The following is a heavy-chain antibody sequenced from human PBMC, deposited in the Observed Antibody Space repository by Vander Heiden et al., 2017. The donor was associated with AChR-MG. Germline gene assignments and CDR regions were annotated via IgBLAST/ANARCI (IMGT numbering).Heavy chain of an antibody. Sequence: EVQLVESGGGLVKPGGSLRLSCAASGFTFSSYSMNWVRQAPGKGLEWVSSISSSSSYIYYADSVKGRFTISRDNAKNSLYLQMNSLRAEDTAVYYCARDSRIAAAGTEDLNYYYYGMDVWGQGTTVTVSS. CDR1: GFTFSSYS. J-gene: IGHJ6*02. CDR3: ARDSRIAAAGTEDLNYYYYGMDV. V-gene: IGHV3-21*01. CDR2: ISSSSSYI. D-gene: IGHD6-13*01.